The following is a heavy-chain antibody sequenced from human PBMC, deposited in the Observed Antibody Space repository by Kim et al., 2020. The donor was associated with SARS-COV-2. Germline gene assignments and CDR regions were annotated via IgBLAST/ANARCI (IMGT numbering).Heavy chain of an antibody. CDR3: AKVNRAADTAMAYYYYGMDV. V-gene: IGHV3-23*01. D-gene: IGHD5-18*01. J-gene: IGHJ6*02. Sequence: RFTISRDNSKNTLYLQMNSLRAEDTAVYYCAKVNRAADTAMAYYYYGMDVWGQGTTVTVSS.